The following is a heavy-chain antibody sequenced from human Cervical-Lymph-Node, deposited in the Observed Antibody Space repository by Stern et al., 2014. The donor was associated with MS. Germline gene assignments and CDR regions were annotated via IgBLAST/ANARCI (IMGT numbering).Heavy chain of an antibody. CDR1: GASISSVGYY. CDR3: ARSDRLWGSFDY. CDR2: ISYIGST. Sequence: VQLVESGPGLVKPSQTLSLTCTVSGASISSVGYYWTWIRQHPGKGLEWIGYISYIGSTYYNPSLHSRVSISVDPSENQFSLNLSSVTAADTALYYCARSDRLWGSFDYWGQGTLVTVSS. D-gene: IGHD3-16*01. J-gene: IGHJ4*02. V-gene: IGHV4-31*03.